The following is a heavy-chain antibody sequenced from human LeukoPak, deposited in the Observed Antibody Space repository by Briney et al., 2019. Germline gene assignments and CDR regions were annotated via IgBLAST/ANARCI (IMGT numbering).Heavy chain of an antibody. V-gene: IGHV1-69*01. Sequence: ASVKVSCKASGGTFSSYAFSWVRQAPGQGLEWMGGIIPIFGTANYAQKFQGRVTITADESTSTAYMELSSLRSEDTAVYYCARLGGIAAAAQGNYWGQGTLVTVSS. J-gene: IGHJ4*02. CDR1: GGTFSSYA. D-gene: IGHD6-13*01. CDR3: ARLGGIAAAAQGNY. CDR2: IIPIFGTA.